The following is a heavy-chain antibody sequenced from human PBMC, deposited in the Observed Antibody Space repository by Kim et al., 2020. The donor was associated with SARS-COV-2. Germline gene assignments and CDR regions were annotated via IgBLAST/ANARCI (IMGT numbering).Heavy chain of an antibody. CDR1: GFTFSSHW. D-gene: IGHD1-1*01. CDR2: LSSDGRSS. J-gene: IGHJ4*02. CDR3: TRGAITWKGVDY. V-gene: IGHV3-74*01. Sequence: GGSLRLSCAASGFTFSSHWMHWVRQDPGRGLVWVSGLSSDGRSSRPYADSVRGRFTISRDNAKDTLYLQMNSLRVEDTGVYYCTRGAITWKGVDYWGQGTLVTVSS.